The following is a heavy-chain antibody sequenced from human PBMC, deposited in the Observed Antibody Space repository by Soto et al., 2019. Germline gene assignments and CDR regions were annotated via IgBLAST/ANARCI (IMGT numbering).Heavy chain of an antibody. CDR3: ARPGREGYTYAYGY. J-gene: IGHJ4*02. Sequence: SRKVSGRFSGYSFIKYWVGWVRQLPGKGLEWMGSIYPDDSDTLYSPSFQGQVTISADESITTAYLQWRSLKASDSAMYYCARPGREGYTYAYGYWGQGTLVTVSS. CDR2: IYPDDSDT. CDR1: GYSFIKYW. V-gene: IGHV5-51*01. D-gene: IGHD5-18*01.